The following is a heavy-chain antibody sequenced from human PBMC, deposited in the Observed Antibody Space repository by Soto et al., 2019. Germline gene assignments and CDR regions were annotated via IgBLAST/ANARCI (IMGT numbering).Heavy chain of an antibody. J-gene: IGHJ6*02. D-gene: IGHD3-22*01. CDR3: ARSAIVVASYGMDV. Sequence: TLSLTCTVSGGSISSGGYYWSWIRQHPGKGLEWIGYIYYSGSTYYNPSLKSRVTISVDTSKNQFSLKLSSVTAADTAVYYCARSAIVVASYGMDVWGQGTTVTVSS. CDR2: IYYSGST. V-gene: IGHV4-31*03. CDR1: GGSISSGGYY.